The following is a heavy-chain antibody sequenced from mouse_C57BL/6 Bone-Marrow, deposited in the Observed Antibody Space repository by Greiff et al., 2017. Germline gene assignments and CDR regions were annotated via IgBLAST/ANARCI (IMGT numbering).Heavy chain of an antibody. V-gene: IGHV1-55*01. CDR1: GYTFTSYW. D-gene: IGHD1-1*01. CDR3: GGYGSSQFAY. J-gene: IGHJ3*01. Sequence: QVQLQQPGAELVKPGASVKMSCKASGYTFTSYWITWVKQRPGKGLEWIGDIYPGSGSTNYNEKFKSKATLTLDTSSSTAYMQLSSLTSDDSAVYYCGGYGSSQFAYWGQGTLVTVSA. CDR2: IYPGSGST.